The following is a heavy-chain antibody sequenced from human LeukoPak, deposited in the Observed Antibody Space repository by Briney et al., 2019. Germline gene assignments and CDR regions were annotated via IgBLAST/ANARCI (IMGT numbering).Heavy chain of an antibody. D-gene: IGHD1-26*01. CDR3: AKSGGYGLIDY. CDR2: ICYSGST. V-gene: IGHV4-39*01. J-gene: IGHJ4*02. CDR1: GASVSGSAYY. Sequence: SETLSLTCTVSGASVSGSAYYWGWIRQPPGKGLEWIGNICYSGSTYYNESLESRVTISIDTSKNQFSLKLNSVTAADTAMYYCAKSGGYGLIDYWGQGTLVTVSS.